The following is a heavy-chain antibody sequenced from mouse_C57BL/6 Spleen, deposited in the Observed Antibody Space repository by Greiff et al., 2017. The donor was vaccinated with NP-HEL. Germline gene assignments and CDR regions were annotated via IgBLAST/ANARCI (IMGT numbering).Heavy chain of an antibody. D-gene: IGHD1-1*01. V-gene: IGHV1-82*01. J-gene: IGHJ1*03. CDR2: IYPGDGDT. CDR1: GYAFSSSW. Sequence: QVQLQQSGPELVKPGASVKISCKASGYAFSSSWMNWVKQRPGKGLEWIGRIYPGDGDTNYNGKFKGKATLTADKSSSSAYMQLSILTSEDSAVYFCARDYYGSSYVHWYFDVWGTGTTVTVSS. CDR3: ARDYYGSSYVHWYFDV.